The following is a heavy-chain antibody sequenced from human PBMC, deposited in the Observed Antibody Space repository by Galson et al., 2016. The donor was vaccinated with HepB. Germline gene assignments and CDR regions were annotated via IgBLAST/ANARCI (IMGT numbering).Heavy chain of an antibody. CDR2: TSWNRSSR. CDR1: GFTSDDCA. Sequence: SLRLSCAASGFTSDDCAMHWVRQAPGKGLEWVSGTSWNRSSRGYADSVKGRFTISRDNDKNTLHLQMNILRAEDTALYYCARGRGSNWRDAFDIWGQGTMVTVSS. V-gene: IGHV3-9*02. D-gene: IGHD6-13*01. J-gene: IGHJ3*02. CDR3: ARGRGSNWRDAFDI.